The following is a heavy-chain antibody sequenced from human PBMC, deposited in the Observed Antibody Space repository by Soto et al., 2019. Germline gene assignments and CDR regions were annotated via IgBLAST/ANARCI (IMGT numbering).Heavy chain of an antibody. J-gene: IGHJ4*02. CDR3: VRHKQYDFLPGSTAASGF. CDR1: GYKDRRSR. V-gene: IGHV5-10-1*01. D-gene: IGHD3-9*01. Sequence: GAALPRSGKRRGYKDRRSRWSRERQKKGKGLEWMGRIDPSDSYTNYSPSFQGHVTISTDKSINTAYLQWSSLKASDIAMYYCVRHKQYDFLPGSTAASGFWRQGTLDTGTS. CDR2: IDPSDSYT.